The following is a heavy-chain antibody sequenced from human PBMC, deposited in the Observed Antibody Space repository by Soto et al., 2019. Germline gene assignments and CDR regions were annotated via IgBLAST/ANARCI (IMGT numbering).Heavy chain of an antibody. CDR2: FDPDEAET. Sequence: ASVKVSCKVSGYTLNEVAMHWVRQAPGKGLEWLGGFDPDEAETIYAQHFQGRVTMTRDTSTSTVYMELSSLRSEDTAVYYCAREEGVTLNAFDIWGQGTMVTVSS. V-gene: IGHV1-24*01. D-gene: IGHD3-10*01. CDR1: GYTLNEVA. CDR3: AREEGVTLNAFDI. J-gene: IGHJ3*02.